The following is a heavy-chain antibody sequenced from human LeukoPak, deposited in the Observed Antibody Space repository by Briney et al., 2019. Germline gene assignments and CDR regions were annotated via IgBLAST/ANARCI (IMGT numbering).Heavy chain of an antibody. CDR3: ASRRITMVRGVTDNFDY. J-gene: IGHJ4*02. CDR2: ISGSSNYI. D-gene: IGHD3-10*01. CDR1: GFSFSSYS. Sequence: GGSLRLSCAASGFSFSSYSMNWVRQAPRKALEWVSSISGSSNYIYYADSVKGRFTISRDSAKNSLYLQMNSLRAEDTAVYYCASRRITMVRGVTDNFDYWGQGTLVTVSS. V-gene: IGHV3-21*01.